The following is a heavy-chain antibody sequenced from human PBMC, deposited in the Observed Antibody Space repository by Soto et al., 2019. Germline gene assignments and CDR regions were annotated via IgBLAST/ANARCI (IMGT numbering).Heavy chain of an antibody. Sequence: QVQLVQSGDEVRKPGSSEKVSCKASGYIFVNYGIAWVRQAPEQGLEWMGWISPYSGKTNYASKVQGKVTMTTDTSTGTVYVDLGCLTSDHTAVYYLEMVDNYVTPTPQDVWGQGTTVTVSS. V-gene: IGHV1-18*01. J-gene: IGHJ6*02. CDR2: ISPYSGKT. D-gene: IGHD3-16*01. CDR3: EMVDNYVTPTPQDV. CDR1: GYIFVNYG.